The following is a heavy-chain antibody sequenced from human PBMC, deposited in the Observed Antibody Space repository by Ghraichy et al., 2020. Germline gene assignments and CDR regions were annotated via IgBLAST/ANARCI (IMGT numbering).Heavy chain of an antibody. Sequence: GGSLRLSCLASGFTVSSYGMHWVRQAPGKGLEWVAMISHTGDSKHYVDSVKGRFTISRDNSKNMLYLQMNTLRAEDTAVYYCAKDYAGSGWYNYMDVWGKGTAVSVSS. CDR1: GFTVSSYG. J-gene: IGHJ6*03. CDR2: ISHTGDSK. V-gene: IGHV3-30*18. D-gene: IGHD6-19*01. CDR3: AKDYAGSGWYNYMDV.